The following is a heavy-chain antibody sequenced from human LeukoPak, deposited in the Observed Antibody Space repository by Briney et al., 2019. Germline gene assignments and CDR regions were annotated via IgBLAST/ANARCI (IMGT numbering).Heavy chain of an antibody. Sequence: SVKVSCKASGGTFSSYAISWVRQAPGPGLEWMGGIIPIFGTANYAQKFQGRVTITADESTSTAYMELSSLRSEDTAVYYCARDTSYSSGWYGGAYWGQGTLVTVSS. D-gene: IGHD6-19*01. V-gene: IGHV1-69*13. CDR1: GGTFSSYA. CDR3: ARDTSYSSGWYGGAY. J-gene: IGHJ4*02. CDR2: IIPIFGTA.